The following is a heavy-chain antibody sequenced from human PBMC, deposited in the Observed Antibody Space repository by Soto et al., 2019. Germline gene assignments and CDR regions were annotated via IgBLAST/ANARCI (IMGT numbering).Heavy chain of an antibody. Sequence: SVKVSCKASGGTFSSYAISWVRQAPGQGLEWMGGIIPIFGTANYAQKFQGRVTITADESTSTAYMELGSLRSEDTAVYYYARVKWELLGGAFDIWGQGTMVTVSS. CDR1: GGTFSSYA. V-gene: IGHV1-69*13. D-gene: IGHD1-26*01. CDR3: ARVKWELLGGAFDI. CDR2: IIPIFGTA. J-gene: IGHJ3*02.